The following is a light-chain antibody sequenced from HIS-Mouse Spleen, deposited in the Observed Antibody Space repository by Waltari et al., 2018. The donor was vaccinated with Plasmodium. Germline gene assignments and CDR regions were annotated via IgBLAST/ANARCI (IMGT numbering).Light chain of an antibody. J-gene: IGKJ5*01. V-gene: IGKV1-9*01. Sequence: DIQLTQSPSFLSASVGDRVTITCRASQGISSSLAWYQQKPGKAPKLLIYAAATWQSGVPSRFSGRGSGTEFTLTISSLQPEDFATYYCQQLNSYPITFGQGTRLEIK. CDR2: AAA. CDR3: QQLNSYPIT. CDR1: QGISSS.